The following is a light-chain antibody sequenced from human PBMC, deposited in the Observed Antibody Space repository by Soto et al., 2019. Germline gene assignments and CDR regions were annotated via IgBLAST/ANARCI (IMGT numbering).Light chain of an antibody. Sequence: EIVLTQSPGTLSLSPGERATLSCRASQSVSSSYLAWYQQKPGQAPRLLIYGASSRATGIPDRFSGSGSVRDFTLTISRLEPEDFAVYYCQQHSSTPITFGQGTRLEIK. CDR2: GAS. J-gene: IGKJ5*01. CDR1: QSVSSSY. V-gene: IGKV3-20*01. CDR3: QQHSSTPIT.